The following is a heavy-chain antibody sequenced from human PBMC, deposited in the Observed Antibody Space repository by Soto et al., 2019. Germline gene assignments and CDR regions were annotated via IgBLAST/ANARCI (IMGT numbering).Heavy chain of an antibody. CDR1: GYTLTELS. CDR3: ATTDMKRGIAVAGTGLPNIRQRFDP. D-gene: IGHD6-19*01. Sequence: ASVKVSCKVSGYTLTELSMHWVRQAPGKGLEWMGGFDPEDGETIYAQKFQGRVTMTEDTSTDTAYMELSSLRSEDTAVYYCATTDMKRGIAVAGTGLPNIRQRFDPWGQGTLVTVSS. CDR2: FDPEDGET. V-gene: IGHV1-24*01. J-gene: IGHJ5*02.